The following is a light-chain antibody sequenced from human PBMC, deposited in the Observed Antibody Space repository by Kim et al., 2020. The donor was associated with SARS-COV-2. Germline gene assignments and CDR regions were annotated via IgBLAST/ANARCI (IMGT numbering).Light chain of an antibody. CDR3: QQYNSYSPT. V-gene: IGKV1-5*01. Sequence: DIQMTQSPSTLSASVGDRVTITCRASQSISNWLAWYQQKPGEAPKLLIYDASSLESGVPSRFGGSGSGTEFTLTISSLRPDDLATYYCQQYNSYSPTFGQGTKLEIK. CDR1: QSISNW. CDR2: DAS. J-gene: IGKJ2*01.